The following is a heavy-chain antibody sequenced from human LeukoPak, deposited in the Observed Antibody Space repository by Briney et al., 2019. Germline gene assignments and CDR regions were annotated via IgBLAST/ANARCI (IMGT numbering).Heavy chain of an antibody. CDR2: MSYNGSYK. V-gene: IGHV3-30*03. CDR1: GFTFRSYD. Sequence: GGSLRLSCAASGFTFRSYDMHWVRQAPGKGLEWVSLMSYNGSYKYYADSVKGRFTISRDNSKNTLYLQMNSLRAEDTAVYYCASGTPKWELLRGWFDPWGQGTLVTVSS. CDR3: ASGTPKWELLRGWFDP. J-gene: IGHJ5*02. D-gene: IGHD1-26*01.